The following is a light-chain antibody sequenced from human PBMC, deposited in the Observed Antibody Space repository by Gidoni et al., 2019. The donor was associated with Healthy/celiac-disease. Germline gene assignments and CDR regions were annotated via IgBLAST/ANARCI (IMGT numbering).Light chain of an antibody. CDR3: QQLNSYPLLT. J-gene: IGKJ4*01. CDR1: QGISSY. CDR2: AAS. V-gene: IGKV1-9*01. Sequence: DIQLTQSPSFLSASVGDRVTITCRASQGISSYLAWYQQKPGKAPKLLIDAASTLQSGVPSRFSGSGSGTEFTLTISSLQPEDFATYYCQQLNSYPLLTFGGGTKVEIK.